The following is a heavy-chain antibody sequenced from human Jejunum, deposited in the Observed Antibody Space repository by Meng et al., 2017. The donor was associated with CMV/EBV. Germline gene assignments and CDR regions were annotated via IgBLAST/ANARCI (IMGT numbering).Heavy chain of an antibody. CDR2: INYSGNT. J-gene: IGHJ6*02. CDR3: ASRGYCTTTICYLQGLNRVDV. Sequence: WSEIRDPTGKGLEWIGCINYSGNTNYKPYTSLESRVNRSVDTSKNQFSLKLSSVTAADTAVYYCASRGYCTTTICYLQGLNRVDVWGQGTTVTVSS. D-gene: IGHD2-2*01. V-gene: IGHV4-59*12.